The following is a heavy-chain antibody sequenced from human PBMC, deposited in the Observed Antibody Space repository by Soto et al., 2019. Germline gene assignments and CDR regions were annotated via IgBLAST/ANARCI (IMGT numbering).Heavy chain of an antibody. D-gene: IGHD3-9*01. CDR2: IYYSGST. CDR3: ARRARPQYYDILTGIYYYYYMDV. CDR1: GGSISSYY. Sequence: PSETLSLTCTVSGGSISSYYWSWIRQPPGKGLEWIGYIYYSGSTNYNPSLKSRVTISVDTSKNQFSLKLSSVTAADTAVYYCARRARPQYYDILTGIYYYYYMDVWGKGTTVTVSS. J-gene: IGHJ6*03. V-gene: IGHV4-59*01.